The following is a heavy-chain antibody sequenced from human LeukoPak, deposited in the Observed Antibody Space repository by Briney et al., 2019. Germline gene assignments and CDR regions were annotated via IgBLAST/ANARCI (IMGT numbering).Heavy chain of an antibody. J-gene: IGHJ6*02. Sequence: GGSLRLSCAASGFTFSSYGMHWVRQAPGKGLEWVAVIWYDGSNKYYADSVKGRFTISRDNSKNTLYLQMNSLRAEDTAVYYCARVRYYYDSSGYYPAPQTGGMDVWGQGTTDTVSS. CDR3: ARVRYYYDSSGYYPAPQTGGMDV. CDR2: IWYDGSNK. V-gene: IGHV3-33*01. CDR1: GFTFSSYG. D-gene: IGHD3-22*01.